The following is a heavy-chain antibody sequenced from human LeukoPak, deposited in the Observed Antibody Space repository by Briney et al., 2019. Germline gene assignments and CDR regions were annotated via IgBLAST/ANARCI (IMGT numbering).Heavy chain of an antibody. CDR1: GYTFTGYY. J-gene: IGHJ4*02. V-gene: IGHV1-8*02. D-gene: IGHD3-10*01. CDR2: MNPNSGNT. Sequence: ASVKVSCKASGYTFTGYYMHWVRQAPGQGLEWMGWMNPNSGNTGYAQKFQGRVTMTRNTSISTAYMELSSLRSEDTAVYYCARVPGYFGEFHNDYWGQGTLVTVSS. CDR3: ARVPGYFGEFHNDY.